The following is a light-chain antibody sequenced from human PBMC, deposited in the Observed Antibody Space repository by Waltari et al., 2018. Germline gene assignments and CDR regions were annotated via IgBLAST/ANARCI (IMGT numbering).Light chain of an antibody. V-gene: IGLV1-47*01. CDR1: VTNIGVNF. J-gene: IGLJ3*02. Sequence: QSVLTQPPSASGTPGQRVNISCSGGVTNIGVNFVYCYRQLPGTAPKLLLYKNDQRPSGVPDRISGSKSGTSASLVISGLRSEDEADYYCAAWDDRLYTVMFGGGTKLTVL. CDR2: KND. CDR3: AAWDDRLYTVM.